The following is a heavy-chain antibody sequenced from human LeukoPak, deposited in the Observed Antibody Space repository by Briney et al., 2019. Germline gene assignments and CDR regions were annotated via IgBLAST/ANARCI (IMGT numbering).Heavy chain of an antibody. Sequence: ASVKVSCKVSGFSVTELSMHWVRQAPGLGLEWMGGFNREDAAPIYAQQFQGRVTMTEDTSTDTAYMELSSLRSEDTALYYCATLDSYYDKSGRPLLRDWGQGTLVTVSS. V-gene: IGHV1-24*01. CDR1: GFSVTELS. J-gene: IGHJ4*02. D-gene: IGHD3-22*01. CDR3: ATLDSYYDKSGRPLLRD. CDR2: FNREDAAP.